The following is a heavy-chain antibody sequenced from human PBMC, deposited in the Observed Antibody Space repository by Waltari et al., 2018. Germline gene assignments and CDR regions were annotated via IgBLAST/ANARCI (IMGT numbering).Heavy chain of an antibody. CDR1: GFTFSSYA. Sequence: QVQLVESGGGVVQPGRSLRLSCAASGFTFSSYAMHWVRQAPGKGLEWVAVISYDGSNKYYADSVKGRFTISRDNSKNTLYLQMNSLRAEDTAVYYCARDRDGEHGEGAFDIWGQGTMVTVSS. J-gene: IGHJ3*02. D-gene: IGHD4-17*01. CDR2: ISYDGSNK. V-gene: IGHV3-30-3*01. CDR3: ARDRDGEHGEGAFDI.